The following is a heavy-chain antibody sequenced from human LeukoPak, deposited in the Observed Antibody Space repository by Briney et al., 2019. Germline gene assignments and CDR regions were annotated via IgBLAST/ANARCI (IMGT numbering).Heavy chain of an antibody. V-gene: IGHV3-33*06. Sequence: PGGSLRLSCAASGFSFSSYGMHWVRQAPGKGLEWVAVIWYDGSIKYYGDSVKGRFTISRDNSKNTLYLQMNSLSAEDTAVYYCAKSRGYYYEKSGPVDYWGQGTLVTVSS. CDR3: AKSRGYYYEKSGPVDY. J-gene: IGHJ4*02. D-gene: IGHD3-22*01. CDR2: IWYDGSIK. CDR1: GFSFSSYG.